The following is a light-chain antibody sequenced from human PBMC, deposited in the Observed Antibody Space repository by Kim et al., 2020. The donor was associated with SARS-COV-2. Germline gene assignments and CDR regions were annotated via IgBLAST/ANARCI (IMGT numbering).Light chain of an antibody. CDR2: GAS. J-gene: IGKJ2*03. CDR1: QSVSSSY. CDR3: QQDDYLPYS. Sequence: PGERVTLSCRASQSVSSSYLTWYQQKPGQAPTLLIYGASTRATGIPARFSGSGSGTDFTLTISSLQPEDFAVYYCQQDDYLPYSFGQGTKLE. V-gene: IGKV3D-7*01.